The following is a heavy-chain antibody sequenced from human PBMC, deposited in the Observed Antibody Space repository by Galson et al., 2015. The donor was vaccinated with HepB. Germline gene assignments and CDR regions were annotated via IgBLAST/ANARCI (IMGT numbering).Heavy chain of an antibody. CDR3: AKGGYDGGFDY. J-gene: IGHJ4*02. CDR2: ISSSSNYI. CDR1: GFTFSSYS. D-gene: IGHD5-12*01. V-gene: IGHV3-21*04. Sequence: SLRLSCAASGFTFSSYSMNWVRQAPGKGLEWVSSISSSSNYIYYADSVKGRFTISRDNAKNSLYLQMNSLRAEDTAVYYCAKGGYDGGFDYWGQGTLVTVSS.